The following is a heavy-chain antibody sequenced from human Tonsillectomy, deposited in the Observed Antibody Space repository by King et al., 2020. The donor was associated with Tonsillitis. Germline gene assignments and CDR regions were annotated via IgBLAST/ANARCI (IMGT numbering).Heavy chain of an antibody. CDR1: GYTFTSYG. CDR3: ARPNTGSHRKLGYYYYMDV. Sequence: VQLVESGAEVKKPGASVKVSCKASGYTFTSYGISWVRQAPGQGLEWMGWISAYNGNTNYAQKLQGRVTMTTDTSTSTAYMELRSLRSDDTAVYYCARPNTGSHRKLGYYYYMDVWGKGTTVTVSS. D-gene: IGHD1-26*01. CDR2: ISAYNGNT. J-gene: IGHJ6*03. V-gene: IGHV1-18*01.